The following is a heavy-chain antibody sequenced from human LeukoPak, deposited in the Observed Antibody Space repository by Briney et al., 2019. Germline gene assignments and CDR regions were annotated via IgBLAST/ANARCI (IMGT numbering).Heavy chain of an antibody. CDR2: INTSGNT. Sequence: MPSETLSLTCTVSGDSISNYYWSWIRQSAGKGLEWIGRINTSGNTNYIPSLKSRVTMSLDTSKNQFSLNVSSVTAADTAVFYCARERLGFRVDVWGKGTTVTVSS. D-gene: IGHD5-12*01. CDR3: ARERLGFRVDV. V-gene: IGHV4-4*07. CDR1: GDSISNYY. J-gene: IGHJ6*04.